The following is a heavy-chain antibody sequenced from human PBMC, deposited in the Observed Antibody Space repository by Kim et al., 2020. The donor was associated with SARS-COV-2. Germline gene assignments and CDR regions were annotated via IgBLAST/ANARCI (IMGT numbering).Heavy chain of an antibody. CDR2: IYHSGST. CDR1: AYSVSSTSYY. Sequence: SETLSLTCTVSAYSVSSTSYYWGWIRQPPGKGLEWIGNIYHSGSTYYNPSLKSRVTISVDTSKSQFSLKLTSVTAADTAVYYCASVYASGSYHIDYWGQGTLVTVSS. V-gene: IGHV4-38-2*02. CDR3: ASVYASGSYHIDY. D-gene: IGHD3-10*01. J-gene: IGHJ4*02.